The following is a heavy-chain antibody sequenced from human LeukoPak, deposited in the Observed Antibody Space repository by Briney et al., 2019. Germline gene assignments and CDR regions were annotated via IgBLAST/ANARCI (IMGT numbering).Heavy chain of an antibody. CDR3: ARDKGGYPFDI. J-gene: IGHJ3*02. V-gene: IGHV3-33*01. Sequence: GRSLRLSCAASALTFKTYGMHWVRQTPGKGLEWVAVIWSDGSNEGYADSVKGRFTISRDNSRNTLYLQMNSLRVEDTAVYYCARDKGGYPFDIWGQGTMVTVSS. CDR1: ALTFKTYG. CDR2: IWSDGSNE. D-gene: IGHD2-2*01.